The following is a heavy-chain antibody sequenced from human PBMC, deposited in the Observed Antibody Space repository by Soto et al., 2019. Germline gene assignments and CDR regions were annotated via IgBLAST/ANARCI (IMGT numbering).Heavy chain of an antibody. CDR1: GYTLTSYG. J-gene: IGHJ1*01. CDR3: ARVCSDSSGNCD. Sequence: QVQLVQSGAEVKKPGASVEVSCKASGYTLTSYGITWVRQAPGQGLEWMGYISRYNENLNYAQKLQGRVTMTTDTSTNTAYMELRSLRSDDTAVYYCARVCSDSSGNCDWGQGTLVTVSS. CDR2: ISRYNENL. D-gene: IGHD3-22*01. V-gene: IGHV1-18*01.